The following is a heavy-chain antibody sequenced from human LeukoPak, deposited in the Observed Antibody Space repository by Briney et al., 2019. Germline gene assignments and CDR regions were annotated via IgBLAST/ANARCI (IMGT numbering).Heavy chain of an antibody. V-gene: IGHV3-7*01. D-gene: IGHD2/OR15-2a*01. CDR2: IHFDGSEK. CDR3: ARHRGFYGKLDY. Sequence: GGSLRLSCAASGFTFSTCWMSWLRQSPGKGLEWVANIHFDGSEKFYVDSVKGRFTISRDNAKNSVSLQMNSLRAEDTAVYFCARHRGFYGKLDYWGQGTLVTVSS. J-gene: IGHJ4*02. CDR1: GFTFSTCW.